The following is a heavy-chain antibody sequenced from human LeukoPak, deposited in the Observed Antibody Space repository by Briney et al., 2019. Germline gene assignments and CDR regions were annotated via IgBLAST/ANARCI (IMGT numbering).Heavy chain of an antibody. CDR3: ASPRGV. Sequence: GGSLRLSCAASGFTFSDFWMTWIRQAPGKGLEWVANIKQDGSEKYYVDSVKGRFTISRDNAKNSLYLQMNSLTGDDTAVYYCASPRGVWGRGSLVTVSS. D-gene: IGHD3-10*01. CDR1: GFTFSDFW. CDR2: IKQDGSEK. V-gene: IGHV3-7*01. J-gene: IGHJ4*02.